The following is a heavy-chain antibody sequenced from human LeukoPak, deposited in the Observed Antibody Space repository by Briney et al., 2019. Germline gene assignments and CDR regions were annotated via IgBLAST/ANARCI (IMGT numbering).Heavy chain of an antibody. CDR1: GYTFTSYG. D-gene: IGHD3-22*01. V-gene: IGHV1-18*01. J-gene: IGHJ3*02. CDR3: ASLVVVIKGDAFDI. Sequence: ASVKVSCKASGYTFTSYGISWVRQAPGQGLEWMGWISAYNGNTNYAQKLQGRVTMTTDTSTSKAYMELRSLRSDDTAVYYCASLVVVIKGDAFDIWGQGTMVTVSS. CDR2: ISAYNGNT.